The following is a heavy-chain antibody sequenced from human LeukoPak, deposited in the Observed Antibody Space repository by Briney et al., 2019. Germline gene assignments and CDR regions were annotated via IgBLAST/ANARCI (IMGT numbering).Heavy chain of an antibody. J-gene: IGHJ6*02. CDR2: IWYDGSNK. V-gene: IGHV3-33*01. D-gene: IGHD3-10*01. Sequence: PGGSLRLSCAASGFTFSSYGMHWVRQAPGKGLEWVALIWYDGSNKYYADSVKGRFTISRDNSKNTLYLQMNSLRAEDTAVYYCARDRPMVRGVEWFDPWGQGTLVTVSSGWTFCHCDYYYYYGMDVWGQGTTVTVSS. CDR3: ARDRPMVRGVEWFDPWGQGTLVTVSSGWTFCHCDYYYYYGMDV. CDR1: GFTFSSYG.